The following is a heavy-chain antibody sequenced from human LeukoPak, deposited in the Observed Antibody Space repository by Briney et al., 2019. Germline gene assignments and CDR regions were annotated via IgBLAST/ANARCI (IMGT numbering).Heavy chain of an antibody. D-gene: IGHD2/OR15-2a*01. V-gene: IGHV3-33*01. Sequence: GRSLRLSCAASGFTFSSYGMHWVRQAPGKGLEWVAVIWYDGSNKYYADSVKGRFTISRDNSKNTLYLQMNSLRAEDTAVYYCARDAFLEYHFDYWGQGTLVTVSS. CDR2: IWYDGSNK. CDR1: GFTFSSYG. CDR3: ARDAFLEYHFDY. J-gene: IGHJ4*02.